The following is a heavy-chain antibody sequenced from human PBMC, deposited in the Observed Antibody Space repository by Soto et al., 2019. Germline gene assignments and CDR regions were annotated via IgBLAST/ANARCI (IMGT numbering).Heavy chain of an antibody. Sequence: QMQLVQSGAEVKKPGSSVKVSCKSSGGTFSSYEVNWVRQAPGQGLEWVGGVIPIFGTTKYAPKFQGRIVISADQSTTMSYIELSSLRSEDTAVYFCATTGDGYNFDFWGQGTPVTVSS. D-gene: IGHD5-12*01. V-gene: IGHV1-69*01. CDR3: ATTGDGYNFDF. J-gene: IGHJ4*02. CDR1: GGTFSSYE. CDR2: VIPIFGTT.